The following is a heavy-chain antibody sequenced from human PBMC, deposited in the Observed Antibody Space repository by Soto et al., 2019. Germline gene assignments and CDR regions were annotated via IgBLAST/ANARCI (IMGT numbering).Heavy chain of an antibody. V-gene: IGHV4-59*01. J-gene: IGHJ4*02. CDR2: IYYSGST. CDR3: ARVPLTLGYSYRFDY. Sequence: PSETLSLTCTVSGGSISSYYWSWIRQPPGKGLEWIGYIYYSGSTNYNPSLKSRVTISVDTSKNQFSLKLSSVTAADTAVYYCARVPLTLGYSYRFDYWGQGTLVTVSS. D-gene: IGHD5-18*01. CDR1: GGSISSYY.